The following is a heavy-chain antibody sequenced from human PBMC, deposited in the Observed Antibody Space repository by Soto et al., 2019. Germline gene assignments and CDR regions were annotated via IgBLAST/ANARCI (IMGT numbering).Heavy chain of an antibody. D-gene: IGHD2-2*01. Sequence: EVQLLDSGRGLAQPGGSLRLSCAASGFTFGNYAMNWVRQAPGKGLEWVSTVSGNGAVTYYADSVKGRFTISRDNSRSTLYLQMNNLRAEDTAIYFCAKVPASLKTFDYWGQGTLVTVSS. V-gene: IGHV3-23*01. CDR1: GFTFGNYA. CDR3: AKVPASLKTFDY. J-gene: IGHJ4*02. CDR2: VSGNGAVT.